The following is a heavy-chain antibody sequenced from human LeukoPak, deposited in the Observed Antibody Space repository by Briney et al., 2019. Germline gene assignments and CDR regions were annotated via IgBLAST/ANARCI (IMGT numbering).Heavy chain of an antibody. V-gene: IGHV4-34*01. J-gene: IGHJ4*02. CDR2: INHSGST. CDR1: GGSFSGYY. D-gene: IGHD6-13*01. Sequence: SETLSLTCAVYGGSFSGYYWSWIRQPPGKGLEWIGEINHSGSTNYNPSLKSRVTISVDTSKYQFTLKLSSVTAADTAVYYCASGRIAAAGDTSGGYYFDYWGQGTLVTVSS. CDR3: ASGRIAAAGDTSGGYYFDY.